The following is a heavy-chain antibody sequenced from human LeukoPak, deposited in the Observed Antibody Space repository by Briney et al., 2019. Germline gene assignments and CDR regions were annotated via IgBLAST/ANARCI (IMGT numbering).Heavy chain of an antibody. Sequence: GASVKVSCKASGYTFSTYYIHWVRQAPGQGLEWMGVINPSGGSASYAQRFQGRVTMTTDTSTSTAYLELRSLRSDDTAVYYCARDRAYGYSTVWDFDYWGQGTLVTVSS. CDR3: ARDRAYGYSTVWDFDY. V-gene: IGHV1-46*01. J-gene: IGHJ4*02. D-gene: IGHD6-19*01. CDR1: GYTFSTYY. CDR2: INPSGGSA.